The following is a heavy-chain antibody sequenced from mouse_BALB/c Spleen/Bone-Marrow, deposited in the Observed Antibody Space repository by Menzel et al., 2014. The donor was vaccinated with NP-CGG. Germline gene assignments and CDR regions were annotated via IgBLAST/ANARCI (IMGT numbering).Heavy chain of an antibody. J-gene: IGHJ3*01. D-gene: IGHD1-1*01. CDR1: GFNIKDTY. CDR3: ARYNYGSSQFAY. Sequence: VQLQQSGAELVKPGASVKLSCTASGFNIKDTYMHWVKQRPEHGLEWIGRIDPANGNTKYDPKFQGKATITADTSSNTAYLQLSSLTSEDTAVYYCARYNYGSSQFAYWGQGTLVTVSA. V-gene: IGHV14-3*02. CDR2: IDPANGNT.